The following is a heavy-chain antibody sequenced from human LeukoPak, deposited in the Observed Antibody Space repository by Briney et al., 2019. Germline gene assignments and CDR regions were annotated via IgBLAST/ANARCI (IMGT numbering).Heavy chain of an antibody. D-gene: IGHD6-19*01. V-gene: IGHV3-49*04. CDR3: TRDRSSGIAVAGTGYAFDI. CDR2: IRSKAYGGTT. J-gene: IGHJ3*02. Sequence: SLRLSCAGSGFTFGDYAMSWVRQAPGKGLEWVGFIRSKAYGGTTEYAASVKGRFTISRDDSKSIAYLQMNSLKTEDTAVYYCTRDRSSGIAVAGTGYAFDIWGQGTMVTVSS. CDR1: GFTFGDYA.